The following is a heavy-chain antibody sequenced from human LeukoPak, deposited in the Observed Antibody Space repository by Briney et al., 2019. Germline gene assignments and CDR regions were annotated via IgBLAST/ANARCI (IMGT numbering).Heavy chain of an antibody. CDR2: ISSSSSYI. CDR1: GFTFSSYS. J-gene: IGHJ4*02. V-gene: IGHV3-21*01. CDR3: ARGEVPPHYFDY. Sequence: SRGSLRLSCAASGFTFSSYSMNWVRQAPGKGLEWVSSISSSSSYIYYADSVKGRFTISRDNAKNSLYLQMNSLRAEDTAVYYCARGEVPPHYFDYWGQGTLVTVSS.